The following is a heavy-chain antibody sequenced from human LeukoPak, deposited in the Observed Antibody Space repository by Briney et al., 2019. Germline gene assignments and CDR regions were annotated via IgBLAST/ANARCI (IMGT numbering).Heavy chain of an antibody. D-gene: IGHD3-10*01. J-gene: IGHJ6*02. CDR1: GGSFSGYY. CDR2: INHSGST. Sequence: KSSETLSLTCAVYGGSFSGYYWSWIRQPPGKGLEWIGEINHSGSTNYNPSLKSRVTISVDTSKNQFSLKLSSVTAADTAVYYCARGPGIYYGSGSYAPRYYYYGMDVWGQGTTVTVSS. CDR3: ARGPGIYYGSGSYAPRYYYYGMDV. V-gene: IGHV4-34*01.